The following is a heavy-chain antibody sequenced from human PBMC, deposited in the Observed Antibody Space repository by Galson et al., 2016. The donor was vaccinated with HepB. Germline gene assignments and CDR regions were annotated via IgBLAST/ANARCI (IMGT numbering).Heavy chain of an antibody. Sequence: SLRLSCAVSGFTVSNNYLTWVRQAPGKGPEWVSSFYSDSSIYYVDSVKGRFSVSTDSSKNTMYLQTNSLRAEDTAIYYCARDYGQYYESGGLPFHYFDPWGQGTRVTVSS. V-gene: IGHV3-53*01. CDR2: FYSDSSI. CDR1: GFTVSNNY. D-gene: IGHD3-22*01. J-gene: IGHJ5*02. CDR3: ARDYGQYYESGGLPFHYFDP.